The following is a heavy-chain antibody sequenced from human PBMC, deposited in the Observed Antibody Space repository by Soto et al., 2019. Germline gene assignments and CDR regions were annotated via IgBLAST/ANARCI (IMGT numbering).Heavy chain of an antibody. CDR1: GGSFSGYY. J-gene: IGHJ5*02. V-gene: IGHV4-34*01. D-gene: IGHD4-4*01. Sequence: QVQLQQWGAGLLKPSETLSLTCAVYGGSFSGYYWSWIRQPPGKGLEWIGEINHSGSTNYNPSLKGRVTISVDTSKNQFSLKLSSATAADTAVYYCARGDDYSNWFDPWGQGTLVTVSS. CDR2: INHSGST. CDR3: ARGDDYSNWFDP.